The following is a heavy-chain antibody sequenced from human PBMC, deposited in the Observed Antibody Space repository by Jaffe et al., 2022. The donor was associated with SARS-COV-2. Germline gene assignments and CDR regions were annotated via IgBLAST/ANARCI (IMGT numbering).Heavy chain of an antibody. CDR2: ISSSAGTI. V-gene: IGHV3-11*01. Sequence: QGLLVESGGDLVKPGGSLRLSCAASGFNFPEFFMTWIRHAPGKGLEWVSYISSSAGTIDYAASVKGRFTISRDNSKNSLYLQMNSLRAEDTAVYYCARLRSITIFDGMDVWGQGTTVIVSS. J-gene: IGHJ6*02. CDR1: GFNFPEFF. D-gene: IGHD3-3*01. CDR3: ARLRSITIFDGMDV.